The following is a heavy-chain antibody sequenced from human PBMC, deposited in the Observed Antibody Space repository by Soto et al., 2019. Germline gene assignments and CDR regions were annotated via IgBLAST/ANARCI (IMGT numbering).Heavy chain of an antibody. Sequence: QLQLQESGPGLVKPSETLSLTCTVAGGSISSSSYYWGWIRQPPGKGLEWIGSIYYSGSTYYNPSLKSRVTISVDTSKNQFSLKLSSVTAADTAVYYCATPGGYSSCLPHDLFDYWGQGTLVTVSS. CDR1: GGSISSSSYY. CDR3: ATPGGYSSCLPHDLFDY. D-gene: IGHD6-19*01. J-gene: IGHJ4*02. V-gene: IGHV4-39*01. CDR2: IYYSGST.